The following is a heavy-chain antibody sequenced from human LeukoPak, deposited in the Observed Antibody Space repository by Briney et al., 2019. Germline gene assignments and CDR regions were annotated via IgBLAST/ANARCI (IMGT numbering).Heavy chain of an antibody. Sequence: GGSLRLSCAASGFTFSSYGMHWVRQAPGKGLEWVAVISYDGSNKYYADSVKGRFTISRDNSKNTLYLQMNSLRAEDTAVYYCAKDLDADCSSTSCYTLDYWGQGTLVTVSS. CDR3: AKDLDADCSSTSCYTLDY. V-gene: IGHV3-30*19. D-gene: IGHD2-2*02. CDR2: ISYDGSNK. CDR1: GFTFSSYG. J-gene: IGHJ4*02.